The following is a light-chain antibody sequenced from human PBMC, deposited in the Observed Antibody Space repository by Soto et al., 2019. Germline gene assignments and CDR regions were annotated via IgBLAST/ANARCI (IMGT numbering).Light chain of an antibody. V-gene: IGKV1-8*01. Sequence: AIRMTQSPSSFSASTGDRVTITCRASQGISSYLAWYQQKPGQPPKLLIYWASTRESGVPDRFSGSGSGTDFTLTIDSLQAEDVAVYYCQQYYSTPLTFGGGTRV. J-gene: IGKJ4*01. CDR3: QQYYSTPLT. CDR2: WAS. CDR1: QGISSY.